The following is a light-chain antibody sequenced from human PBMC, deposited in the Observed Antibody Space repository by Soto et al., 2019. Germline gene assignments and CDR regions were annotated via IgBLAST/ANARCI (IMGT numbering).Light chain of an antibody. CDR1: QSISSY. Sequence: DIQMTQSPSSMSASVGDRVTLTCRASQSISSYLNWYQQKPGKAHKLLIYAASSLQSGVPSRFSGSGSGTDFTLTISSLQPEELATYDGQQSYSTPITCGQGTRLEIK. CDR2: AAS. CDR3: QQSYSTPIT. V-gene: IGKV1-39*01. J-gene: IGKJ5*01.